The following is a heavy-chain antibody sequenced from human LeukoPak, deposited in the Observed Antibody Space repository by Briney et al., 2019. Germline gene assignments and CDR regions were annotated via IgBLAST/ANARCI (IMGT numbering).Heavy chain of an antibody. CDR2: ISSSSSYI. J-gene: IGHJ4*02. CDR3: VGRGYSGYAKGGNFDY. D-gene: IGHD5-12*01. Sequence: GGSLRLSCAASGFTFSSYSMNWVRQAPGKGLEWVSSISSSSSYIYYADSVKGRFTISRDNAKNSLYLQMNSLRAEDTAVYYCVGRGYSGYAKGGNFDYWGQGTLVTVSS. V-gene: IGHV3-21*01. CDR1: GFTFSSYS.